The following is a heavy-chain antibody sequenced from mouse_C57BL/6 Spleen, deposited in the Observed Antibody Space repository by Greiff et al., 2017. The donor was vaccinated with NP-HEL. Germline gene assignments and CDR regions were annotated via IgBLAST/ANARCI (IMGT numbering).Heavy chain of an antibody. CDR1: GYAFSSYW. V-gene: IGHV1-80*01. J-gene: IGHJ4*01. D-gene: IGHD1-1*01. CDR3: ARGGNYYGSSYGGAMDY. Sequence: QVQLQQSGAELVKPGASVKISCKASGYAFSSYWMNWVKQRPGKGLEWIGQIYPGDGDTNYNGKFKGKATLTADKSSSTAYMQLSSLTSEGSEVYFCARGGNYYGSSYGGAMDYWGQGTSVTVSS. CDR2: IYPGDGDT.